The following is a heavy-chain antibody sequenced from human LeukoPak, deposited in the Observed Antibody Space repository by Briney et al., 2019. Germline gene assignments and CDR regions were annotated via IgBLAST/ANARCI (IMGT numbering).Heavy chain of an antibody. CDR1: GGSISSFF. D-gene: IGHD6-19*01. CDR2: VYYSGST. J-gene: IGHJ3*02. CDR3: ARWRSSGSAFDI. V-gene: IGHV4-59*01. Sequence: SETLSLTCTVSGGSISSFFWSWIRQPPGKGLEWIGYVYYSGSTNYNPSLKSRVTISVDTSKNQFSLKLSSVTAADTAVYYCARWRSSGSAFDIWGQGTMVTVSS.